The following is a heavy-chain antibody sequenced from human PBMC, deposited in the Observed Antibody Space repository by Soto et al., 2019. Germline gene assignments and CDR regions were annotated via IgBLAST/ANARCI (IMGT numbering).Heavy chain of an antibody. Sequence: PGGSLRLSCAASGFTFSSYWMHWVRQAPGKGLVWVSRINSDGSNTNYADSVKGRFTISRDNSKNTLYLQMNSLRAEDTAVYYCAREGDDFWSGYSYYYYYYMDVWGKGTTVTVSS. V-gene: IGHV3-74*01. CDR3: AREGDDFWSGYSYYYYYYMDV. CDR1: GFTFSSYW. J-gene: IGHJ6*03. D-gene: IGHD3-3*01. CDR2: INSDGSNT.